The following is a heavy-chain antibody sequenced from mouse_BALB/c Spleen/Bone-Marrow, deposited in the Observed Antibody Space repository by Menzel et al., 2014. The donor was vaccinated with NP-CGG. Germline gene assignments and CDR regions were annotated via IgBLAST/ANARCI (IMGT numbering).Heavy chain of an antibody. CDR1: GYTFSSYW. V-gene: IGHV1-9*01. CDR3: GNYYAMDY. CDR2: ILPGSGST. Sequence: VQLQQSGAELMKPGASVKISCKATGYTFSSYWIGWVRQRPGHGLEWIGEILPGSGSTNYNEKFKGKATFTADTSSNTAYMQLSSLTSEDSAVYYCGNYYAMDYWGQGTSVTVSS. J-gene: IGHJ4*01.